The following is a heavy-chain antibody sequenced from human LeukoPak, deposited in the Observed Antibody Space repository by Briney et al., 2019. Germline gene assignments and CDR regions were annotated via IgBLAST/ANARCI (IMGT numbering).Heavy chain of an antibody. CDR1: GFTFSSYS. D-gene: IGHD7-27*01. CDR2: ITSSSSTI. CDR3: ARDPHNWG. J-gene: IGHJ4*02. Sequence: PGRSLRLSCAASGFTFSSYSMNWVRQAPGKGLEWVSYITSSSSTIYYADSVKGRFTISRDNAKNSLYLQMNNLRDEDTAVYYCARDPHNWGWGQGTLVTVSS. V-gene: IGHV3-48*02.